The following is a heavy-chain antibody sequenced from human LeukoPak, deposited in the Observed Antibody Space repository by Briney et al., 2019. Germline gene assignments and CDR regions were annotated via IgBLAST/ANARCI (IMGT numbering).Heavy chain of an antibody. CDR3: ARGSSGWFLHFFDP. CDR2: IYSNGST. J-gene: IGHJ5*02. Sequence: SETLSLTCIVSGDSINSYYWSWIRQPAGKGLEWVGAIYSNGSTTYSPSLKSRVTMSVDTSKNQFSLKLSSVTAADSAVYYCARGSSGWFLHFFDPWGQGTLVTVSS. D-gene: IGHD6-19*01. V-gene: IGHV4-4*07. CDR1: GDSINSYY.